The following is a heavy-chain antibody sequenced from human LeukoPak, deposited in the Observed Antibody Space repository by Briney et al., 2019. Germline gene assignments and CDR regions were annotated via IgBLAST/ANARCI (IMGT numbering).Heavy chain of an antibody. Sequence: SVKVSCKASGGTFSSYAISWVRQAPGQGLEWMGGIIPIFGTANYAQKLQGRVTITTDESTSTAYMELSSLRSEDTAVYYCASRDPQGAFDIWGQGTMVTVSS. CDR1: GGTFSSYA. CDR3: ASRDPQGAFDI. V-gene: IGHV1-69*05. J-gene: IGHJ3*02. CDR2: IIPIFGTA.